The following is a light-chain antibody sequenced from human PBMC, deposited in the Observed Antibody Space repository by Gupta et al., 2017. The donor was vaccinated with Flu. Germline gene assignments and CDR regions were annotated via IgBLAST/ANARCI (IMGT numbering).Light chain of an antibody. CDR1: QGIRND. V-gene: IGKV1-17*01. CDR3: RRHNSYPLT. Sequence: PSSLSASVGDRVTITCRSSQGIRNDLGWFQQRPGKAPKRLIYTASSSQSGVPSRFSGSASGTEFTLTISSLHPDDFATYYCRRHNSYPLTFGGGTKVEIK. J-gene: IGKJ4*01. CDR2: TAS.